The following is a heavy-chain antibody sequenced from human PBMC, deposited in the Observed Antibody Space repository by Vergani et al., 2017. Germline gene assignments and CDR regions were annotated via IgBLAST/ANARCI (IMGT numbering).Heavy chain of an antibody. CDR3: ARVGEYDAFDI. V-gene: IGHV3-30-3*01. CDR2: ISYDGSNK. J-gene: IGHJ3*02. Sequence: QVQLVESGGGVVQPGRSLRLSCVASGFTFSSYAMHWVRQAPGKGLEWVAVISYDGSNKYYADSVKGRLTISRDNSKNTLYLQMNSLRAEDTAVYYCARVGEYDAFDIWGQGTMVTVSS. D-gene: IGHD2-21*01. CDR1: GFTFSSYA.